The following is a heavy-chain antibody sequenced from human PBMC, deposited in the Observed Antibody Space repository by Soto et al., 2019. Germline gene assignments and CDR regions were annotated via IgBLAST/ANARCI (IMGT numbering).Heavy chain of an antibody. CDR3: ARDRQWLVLYYYYGMDV. Sequence: QVQLVQSGAEVKKPGASVKVSCKASGYTFTSYGISWVRQAPGQGLEWMGWISAYNGNTNYAQKLQGRVTMTTDTSTSTAYMELRSLISDDTAVYYCARDRQWLVLYYYYGMDVWGQGTTVTVSS. J-gene: IGHJ6*02. CDR2: ISAYNGNT. CDR1: GYTFTSYG. V-gene: IGHV1-18*01. D-gene: IGHD6-19*01.